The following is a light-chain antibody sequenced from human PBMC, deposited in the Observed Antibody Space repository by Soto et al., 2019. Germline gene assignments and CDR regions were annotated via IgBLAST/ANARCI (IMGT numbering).Light chain of an antibody. CDR2: DAS. Sequence: AIQLTQSPSSLSASVGDRVTITCRASQGISSALAWYQQKPGKAPKLLIYDASSLESGVPSRFSGSGSGTDFTLTISSLQPEDFATYYCQQNLFGGGTKVEIK. V-gene: IGKV1-13*02. CDR1: QGISSA. CDR3: QQNL. J-gene: IGKJ4*01.